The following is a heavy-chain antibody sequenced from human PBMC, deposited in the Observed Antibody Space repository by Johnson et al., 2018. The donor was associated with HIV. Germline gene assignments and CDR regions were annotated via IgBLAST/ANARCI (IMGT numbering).Heavy chain of an antibody. J-gene: IGHJ3*02. D-gene: IGHD6-13*01. CDR1: GFTFSNAW. Sequence: VQLVESGGGLVKPGGSLRLSCAASGFTFSNAWMSWVRQAPGKGLVWVSRINSDGSSRNYADSVKGRFTISRDNAKNTLYLQMNSLRAEDTAVYYCAREGEGYSSSWYDAFDIWGQGTMVTVSS. CDR3: AREGEGYSSSWYDAFDI. CDR2: INSDGSSR. V-gene: IGHV3-74*01.